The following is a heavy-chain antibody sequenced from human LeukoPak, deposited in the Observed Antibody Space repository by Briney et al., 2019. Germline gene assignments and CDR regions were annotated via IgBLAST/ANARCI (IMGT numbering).Heavy chain of an antibody. V-gene: IGHV1-18*01. Sequence: ASVKLSCKTSGYTFSSHGISWVRQAPGQGLEWMGWISAYDGDTNYAQKLQGRITMTTDTSTSTAYMELRSLRSDDTAVYYCARDSAGIASAGTGDAFDIWGQGTMVTVSS. D-gene: IGHD6-13*01. CDR2: ISAYDGDT. CDR3: ARDSAGIASAGTGDAFDI. CDR1: GYTFSSHG. J-gene: IGHJ3*02.